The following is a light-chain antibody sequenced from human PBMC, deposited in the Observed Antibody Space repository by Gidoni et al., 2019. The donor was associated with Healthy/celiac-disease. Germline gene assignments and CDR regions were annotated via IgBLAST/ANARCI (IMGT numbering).Light chain of an antibody. CDR2: AVS. CDR1: SSDVGGYNY. Sequence: QSALTQPPSASGSPGQSVTISCPGTSSDVGGYNYVSWYQQHPGKAPKLMIYAVSKRPSGVPDRFSGSKSGNTASLTVSGLQAEDEADYYCSSYAGSNNFPVVFGGGTKLTVL. V-gene: IGLV2-8*01. J-gene: IGLJ2*01. CDR3: SSYAGSNNFPVV.